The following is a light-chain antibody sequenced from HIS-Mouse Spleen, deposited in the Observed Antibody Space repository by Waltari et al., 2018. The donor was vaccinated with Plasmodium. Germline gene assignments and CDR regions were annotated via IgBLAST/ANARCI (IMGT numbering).Light chain of an antibody. J-gene: IGLJ3*02. CDR1: ALPKQY. CDR2: EDS. CDR3: YSTDSSGNHRV. Sequence: SYELTQPPSVSVSPGQTARITCSGDALPKQYAYWYQQKSGQAPVLVSYEDSKRPSGIPERFSGSSSGTMATVTISGAQVEDEADYYCYSTDSSGNHRVFGGGTKLTVL. V-gene: IGLV3-10*01.